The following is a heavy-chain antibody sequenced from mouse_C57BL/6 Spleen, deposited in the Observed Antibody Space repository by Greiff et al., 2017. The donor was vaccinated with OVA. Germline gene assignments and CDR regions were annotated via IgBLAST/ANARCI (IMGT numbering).Heavy chain of an antibody. J-gene: IGHJ4*01. Sequence: QVQLQQPGTELVKPGASVKLSCKASGYTFTSYWMHWVKQRPGQGLEWIGNINPSNGGTNYNEKFKSKATLTVDKSSSTAYMQLSILTSAYSAVYSCARSRDYYCRGAMDYWGPGTSVTVSS. D-gene: IGHD1-1*01. V-gene: IGHV1-53*01. CDR2: INPSNGGT. CDR1: GYTFTSYW. CDR3: ARSRDYYCRGAMDY.